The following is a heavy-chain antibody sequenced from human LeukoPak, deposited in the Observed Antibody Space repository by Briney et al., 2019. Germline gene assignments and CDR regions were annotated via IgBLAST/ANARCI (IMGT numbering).Heavy chain of an antibody. CDR2: ISSSSSYI. D-gene: IGHD5-12*01. CDR3: ARDYEIY. CDR1: GFTFSSYS. V-gene: IGHV3-21*01. Sequence: GGSLRLSCAASGFTFSSYSMNWVRQAPGKGLEWVSSISSSSSYIYYGDSVKGRFTISRDNAKDSLYLQMNSLRAENTAVYYCARDYEIYWGQGTLVTLSS. J-gene: IGHJ4*02.